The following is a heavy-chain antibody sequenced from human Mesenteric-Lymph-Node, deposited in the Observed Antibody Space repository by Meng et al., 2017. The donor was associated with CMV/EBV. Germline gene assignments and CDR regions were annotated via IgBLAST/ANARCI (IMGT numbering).Heavy chain of an antibody. CDR2: IRYDASNK. Sequence: LACAASGFTFSSYGMHWVRQAPGKGLEWVAFIRYDASNKYYADSVKGRFTISRDNSKNTLYLQMNSLRVEDTAVYYCAKQDPGWFDPWGQGILVTVSS. CDR3: AKQDPGWFDP. J-gene: IGHJ5*02. CDR1: GFTFSSYG. V-gene: IGHV3-30*02.